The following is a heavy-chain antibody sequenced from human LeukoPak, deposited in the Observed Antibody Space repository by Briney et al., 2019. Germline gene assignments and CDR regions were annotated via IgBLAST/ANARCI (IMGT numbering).Heavy chain of an antibody. Sequence: ASVTVSCKASGGTFSSYAISWVRQAPGQGLEWMGGTIPIFGTANYAQKFQGRVTITADESTSTAYMELSSLRSEDTAVYYCARGQWQLPHYYYYGMDVWGQGTTVTVSS. CDR3: ARGQWQLPHYYYYGMDV. CDR1: GGTFSSYA. CDR2: TIPIFGTA. D-gene: IGHD6-19*01. V-gene: IGHV1-69*13. J-gene: IGHJ6*02.